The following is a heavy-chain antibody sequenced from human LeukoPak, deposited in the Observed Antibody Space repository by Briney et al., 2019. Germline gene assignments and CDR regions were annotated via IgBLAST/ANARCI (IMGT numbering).Heavy chain of an antibody. J-gene: IGHJ6*03. CDR3: ARRSSSLKYYYYMDV. CDR1: GGSISSSSYY. V-gene: IGHV4-39*01. Sequence: KPSETLSLTCTVSGGSISSSSYYWGWIRQPPGKGLEWIGSIYYSGSTYYNPSLKSRVTISVDTSKNQFSLKLSSVTAADTAVYYCARRSSSLKYYYYMDVWGKGTTVTVSS. D-gene: IGHD6-13*01. CDR2: IYYSGST.